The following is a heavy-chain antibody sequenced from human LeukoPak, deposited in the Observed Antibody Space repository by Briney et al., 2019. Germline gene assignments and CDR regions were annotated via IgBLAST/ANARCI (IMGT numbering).Heavy chain of an antibody. CDR3: ARGDILTGHGVDY. CDR2: INAGNGNT. J-gene: IGHJ4*02. CDR1: GYTFTSYA. D-gene: IGHD3-9*01. Sequence: ASVKVSCKASGYTFTSYAMHWVRQAPGQRLEWMGWINAGNGNTKYSQKFQGRVTITRDTSASTVYMELSSLRSEDTAVYYCARGDILTGHGVDYWGQGTLVTVSS. V-gene: IGHV1-3*01.